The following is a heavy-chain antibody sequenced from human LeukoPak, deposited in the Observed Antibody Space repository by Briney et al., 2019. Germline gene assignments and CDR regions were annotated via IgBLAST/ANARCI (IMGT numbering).Heavy chain of an antibody. Sequence: SETLSLTCTVSGGSVSSGAYYWNWIRQPPGKGLEWIGYLDYSGRTNSNPSLKSRVTISLDTSRNQFSLRLTSVTAADTAVYYCAGGFEGMEDNYYGTDVWGQGTTVIVSS. CDR1: GGSVSSGAYY. CDR2: LDYSGRT. D-gene: IGHD6-13*01. CDR3: AGGFEGMEDNYYGTDV. J-gene: IGHJ6*02. V-gene: IGHV4-61*08.